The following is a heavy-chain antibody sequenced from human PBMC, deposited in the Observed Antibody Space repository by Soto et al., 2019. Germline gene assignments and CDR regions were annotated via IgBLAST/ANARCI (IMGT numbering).Heavy chain of an antibody. V-gene: IGHV3-48*01. CDR1: GFTFSSYA. CDR3: ARTLTADAFDI. D-gene: IGHD7-27*01. CDR2: ISSSSSTI. J-gene: IGHJ3*02. Sequence: PGGSLRLSCAASGFTFSSYAMSWVRQAPGKGLEWVSYISSSSSTIYYADSVKGRFTISRDNAKNSLYLQMNSLRAEDTAVYYCARTLTADAFDIWGQGTMVTVSS.